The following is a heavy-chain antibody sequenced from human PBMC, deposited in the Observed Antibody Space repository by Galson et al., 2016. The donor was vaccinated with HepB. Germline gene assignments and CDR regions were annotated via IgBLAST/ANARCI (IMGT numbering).Heavy chain of an antibody. CDR2: IYYSGYT. CDR3: AKHYDVVPLGRSFDS. CDR1: GGSVSGTY. J-gene: IGHJ5*01. V-gene: IGHV4-59*08. Sequence: SETLSLTCTVSGGSVSGTYWSWIRQPPGKGLEWIGCIYYSGYTISNPSLKSRVTVSVDPSKNQITLALSSVTAADTAVYYCAKHYDVVPLGRSFDSWGQGALIIVSS. D-gene: IGHD2-15*01.